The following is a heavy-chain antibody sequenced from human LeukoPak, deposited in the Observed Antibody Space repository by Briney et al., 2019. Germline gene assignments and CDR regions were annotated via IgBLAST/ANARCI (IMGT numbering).Heavy chain of an antibody. CDR3: ARGRMAGTYVFDY. CDR2: IIPIFGTA. J-gene: IGHJ4*02. V-gene: IGHV1-69*13. CDR1: GDTFSIYA. Sequence: SVKVSCKASGDTFSIYAISWVRQAPGQGLEWMGGIIPIFGTANYAQKFQGRVTITADESTSTAYMELSSLRSEDTAVYYCARGRMAGTYVFDYWGQGTLVTVSS. D-gene: IGHD6-19*01.